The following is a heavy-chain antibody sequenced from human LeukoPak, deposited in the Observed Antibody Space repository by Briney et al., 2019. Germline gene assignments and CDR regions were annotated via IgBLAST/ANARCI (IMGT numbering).Heavy chain of an antibody. CDR1: GYTLTELS. CDR3: TQLVINWFDP. V-gene: IGHV1-24*01. J-gene: IGHJ5*02. Sequence: ASVKVSCKVSGYTLTELSMHWVRQAPGKGLEWIGGFDPEDGETIYAQKFQGRVTMTEGTSTDTAYMELSSLRSEDTAVYYCTQLVINWFDPWGQGTLVTVSS. CDR2: FDPEDGET. D-gene: IGHD6-13*01.